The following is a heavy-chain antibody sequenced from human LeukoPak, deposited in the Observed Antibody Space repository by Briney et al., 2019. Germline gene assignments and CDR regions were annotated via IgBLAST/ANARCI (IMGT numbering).Heavy chain of an antibody. V-gene: IGHV3-7*01. CDR1: GFTFSNAW. CDR3: AREGGSGWYSGWFDP. J-gene: IGHJ5*02. CDR2: INLRGSEK. Sequence: GGSLRLSCEGSGFTFSNAWMTWVRQAPGKGLEWVANINLRGSEKRYGDSVKGRVTISRDNANNFLDLQMNTLRPEDTAVYYCAREGGSGWYSGWFDPWGQGTLVTVSS. D-gene: IGHD6-19*01.